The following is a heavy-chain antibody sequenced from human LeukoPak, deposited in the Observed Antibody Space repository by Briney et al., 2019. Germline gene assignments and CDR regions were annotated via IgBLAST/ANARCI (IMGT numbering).Heavy chain of an antibody. CDR1: GHTFTGYH. J-gene: IGHJ4*02. CDR2: INPYSGDT. V-gene: IGHV1-2*06. D-gene: IGHD6-13*01. Sequence: GASVKVSCKASGHTFTGYHIHWVRQAPGQGLECMGRINPYSGDTNFAQKFQGRVTMTRDTSITTAYMDLSSLTPDDTAVYFCARDQGSLTRSWYTGYWGQGTQVTVSS. CDR3: ARDQGSLTRSWYTGY.